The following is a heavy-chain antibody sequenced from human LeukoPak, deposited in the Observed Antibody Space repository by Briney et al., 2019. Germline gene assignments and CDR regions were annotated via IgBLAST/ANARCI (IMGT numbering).Heavy chain of an antibody. J-gene: IGHJ4*02. Sequence: PGRSLRLSCAASGFTFSSYAMHWVRQAPGKGLEWVAVISYDGSNKYYADSVKGRFTISRDNSKNTLYLQMNSLRAEDTAVYYCAKGYSGYDFSDYWGQGTLVTVSS. CDR3: AKGYSGYDFSDY. D-gene: IGHD5-12*01. CDR2: ISYDGSNK. CDR1: GFTFSSYA. V-gene: IGHV3-30-3*01.